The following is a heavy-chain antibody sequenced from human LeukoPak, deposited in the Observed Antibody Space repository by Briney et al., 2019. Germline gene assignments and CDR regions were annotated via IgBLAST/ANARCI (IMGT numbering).Heavy chain of an antibody. D-gene: IGHD2-2*01. V-gene: IGHV1-2*02. CDR2: INPNDGDT. CDR1: GFTFTDYY. Sequence: ASVKVSCKASGFTFTDYYMHWVRPAPGQGFEWMGWINPNDGDTNYAQKFQGRVTMTRDTSISTAHMEVSRLRSDDTAVYYCARANFLYRSSSTCLFDYWGQGTQVTVSS. CDR3: ARANFLYRSSSTCLFDY. J-gene: IGHJ4*02.